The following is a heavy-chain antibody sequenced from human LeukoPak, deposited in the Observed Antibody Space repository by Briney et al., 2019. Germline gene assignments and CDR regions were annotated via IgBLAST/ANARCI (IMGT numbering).Heavy chain of an antibody. CDR1: GDSVSSNSAA. J-gene: IGHJ5*02. V-gene: IGHV6-1*01. Sequence: TSQTLSLTCAISGDSVSSNSAAWNWIRQSPSRGLEWLGRTYYRSKWYNDYAVSVKSRITINPDTSKNQFSLQLDSVTPEDTAVYYCARERGDYSSGWYPLNNWFDPWGQGTLVTVSS. CDR3: ARERGDYSSGWYPLNNWFDP. CDR2: TYYRSKWYN. D-gene: IGHD6-19*01.